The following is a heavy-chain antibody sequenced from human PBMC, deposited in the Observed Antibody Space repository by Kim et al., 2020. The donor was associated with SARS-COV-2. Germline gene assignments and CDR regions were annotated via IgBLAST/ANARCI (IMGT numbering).Heavy chain of an antibody. CDR1: GYTFTSYY. D-gene: IGHD3-9*01. J-gene: IGHJ4*02. CDR2: INPSGGST. V-gene: IGHV1-46*01. Sequence: ASVKVSCKASGYTFTSYYMHWVRQAPGQGLEWMGIINPSGGSTSYAQKFQGRVTMTRDTSTSTVYMELSSLRSEDTAVYYCARNGPRYDILTGYYMNYWGQGTLVTVSS. CDR3: ARNGPRYDILTGYYMNY.